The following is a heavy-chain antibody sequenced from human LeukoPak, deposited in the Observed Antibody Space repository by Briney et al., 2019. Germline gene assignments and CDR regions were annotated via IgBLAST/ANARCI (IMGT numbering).Heavy chain of an antibody. J-gene: IGHJ4*02. D-gene: IGHD1-7*01. CDR3: ARDPITGTPY. CDR1: GVTFSRYW. CDR2: IHSDGVST. Sequence: GGSLRLSCAASGVTFSRYWMHWVRQAPGKGLVWVSRIHSDGVSTAYADSVKGRFTNSRDNAKNTLYLQMNSLRAEDTAVYYCARDPITGTPYWGQGTLVTVSS. V-gene: IGHV3-74*01.